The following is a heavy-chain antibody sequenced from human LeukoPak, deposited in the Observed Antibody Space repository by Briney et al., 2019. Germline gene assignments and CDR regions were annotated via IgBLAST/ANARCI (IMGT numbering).Heavy chain of an antibody. CDR1: GYTFTRYY. CDR2: INPNSGGT. J-gene: IGHJ3*01. V-gene: IGHV1-2*02. D-gene: IGHD3-22*01. CDR3: ARDSFVDNYDSSGTPGRS. Sequence: ASVKVSCKASGYTFTRYYMHWVRQAPGQGLEWMGWINPNSGGTNYAQKFQGRVTMTRDTSISTAYMELSRLRSDDTAIYYCARDSFVDNYDSSGTPGRSWGEGTMVTGSS.